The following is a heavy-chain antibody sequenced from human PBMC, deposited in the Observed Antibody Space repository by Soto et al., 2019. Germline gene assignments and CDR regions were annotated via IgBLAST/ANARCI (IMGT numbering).Heavy chain of an antibody. CDR2: MYNTGST. V-gene: IGHV4-59*01. CDR1: GGSISGYY. CDR3: ARDLWGYCGTDCYPLDV. J-gene: IGHJ6*02. D-gene: IGHD2-21*02. Sequence: SGTLSLTCTVSGGSISGYYWSWIRQPPGKGLEWIGYMYNTGSTVYNPSFKSRVTISVDTSKNQFSLKQKSVTAADTAVYYCARDLWGYCGTDCYPLDVWGQGTTVS.